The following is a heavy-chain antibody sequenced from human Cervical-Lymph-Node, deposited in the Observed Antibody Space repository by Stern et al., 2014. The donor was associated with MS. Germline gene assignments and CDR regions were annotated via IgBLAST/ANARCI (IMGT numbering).Heavy chain of an antibody. D-gene: IGHD1-14*01. CDR2: ISSRSSSI. Sequence: VQLGQSGGGLVQPGGSLRLSCAASGFTFNIYSMNWVRQAPGKGLEWVSYISSRSSSIYYADSVKGRFTISRDNAKNSLYLQMNSLRPEDTAIYFCARGRIGTDYWGQGALVTVSS. CDR1: GFTFNIYS. CDR3: ARGRIGTDY. J-gene: IGHJ4*02. V-gene: IGHV3-48*01.